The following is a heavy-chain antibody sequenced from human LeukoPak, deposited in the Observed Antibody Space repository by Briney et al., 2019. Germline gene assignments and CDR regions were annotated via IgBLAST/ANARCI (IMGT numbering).Heavy chain of an antibody. CDR3: ARVYSSSWQIDS. CDR1: GFTFSSYE. Sequence: PGGSLRLSCAASGFTFSSYEMNWVRQAPGKGLEWVSYISSSGSTIYYADSVKGRFTISRDNAKNSLYLQMNSLRAEDTAVYYCARVYSSSWQIDSWGQGTLVTVSS. J-gene: IGHJ4*02. D-gene: IGHD6-13*01. V-gene: IGHV3-48*03. CDR2: ISSSGSTI.